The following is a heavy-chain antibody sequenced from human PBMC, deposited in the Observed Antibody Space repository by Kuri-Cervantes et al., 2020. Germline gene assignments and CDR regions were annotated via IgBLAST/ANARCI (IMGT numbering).Heavy chain of an antibody. Sequence: GGSLRLSCAASGFTFSSYAMNWVRQAPGKGMEWVSSISSSSSYIYYADSLKGRFTISRDNAKNSLYLQMNSLRAEDTAVYYCARFGYSGYDLDYWGQGTLVTVSS. CDR1: GFTFSSYA. CDR2: ISSSSSYI. CDR3: ARFGYSGYDLDY. D-gene: IGHD5-12*01. J-gene: IGHJ4*02. V-gene: IGHV3-21*01.